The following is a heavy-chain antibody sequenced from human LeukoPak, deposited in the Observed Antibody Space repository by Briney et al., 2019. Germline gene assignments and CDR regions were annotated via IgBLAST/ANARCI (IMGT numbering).Heavy chain of an antibody. CDR1: GFTFSSYA. J-gene: IGHJ4*02. Sequence: PGGSLRLSCAASGFTFSSYAMHWVRQAPGKGLEWVAVISYDGSNKYYADSVKGRFTISRDNSKNTLYLQMNSLRAEDTAVYYCAGEYYYGSGKDYWGQGTLVTVSS. CDR3: AGEYYYGSGKDY. CDR2: ISYDGSNK. D-gene: IGHD3-10*01. V-gene: IGHV3-30*01.